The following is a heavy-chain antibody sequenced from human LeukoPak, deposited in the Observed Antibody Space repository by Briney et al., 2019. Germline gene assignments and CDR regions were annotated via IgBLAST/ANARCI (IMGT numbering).Heavy chain of an antibody. CDR1: GFTFSRSA. V-gene: IGHV3-23*01. Sequence: GGSLRLSCAVSGFTFSRSATSWVRQAPGKGLGWVSAISDSGTSTYYADSGKGRFTVSRDISKNTLYLQMNSLRAEDTAVYYCAKAVGNPPYYFDYWGQGTLVTVSS. D-gene: IGHD2-21*01. J-gene: IGHJ4*02. CDR2: ISDSGTST. CDR3: AKAVGNPPYYFDY.